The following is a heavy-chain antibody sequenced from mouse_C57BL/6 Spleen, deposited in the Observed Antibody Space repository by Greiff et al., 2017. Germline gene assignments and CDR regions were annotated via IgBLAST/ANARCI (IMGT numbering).Heavy chain of an antibody. Sequence: EVQLQQSGPVLVKPGASVKMSCKASGYTFTDYYMNWVKQSHGKSLEWIGVINPYNGGTSYNQKFKGKATLTVDKSSSTAYMELNSLTSEDSAVYYCAREDYYGSSPWYFDVWGTGTTVTVSS. V-gene: IGHV1-19*01. J-gene: IGHJ1*03. CDR2: INPYNGGT. CDR1: GYTFTDYY. CDR3: AREDYYGSSPWYFDV. D-gene: IGHD1-1*01.